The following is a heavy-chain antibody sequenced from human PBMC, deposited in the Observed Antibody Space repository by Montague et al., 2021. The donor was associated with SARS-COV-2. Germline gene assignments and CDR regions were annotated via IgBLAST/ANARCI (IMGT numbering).Heavy chain of an antibody. V-gene: IGHV4-59*01. Sequence: SETLSLTCTVSGDSINIYYWSWIRQSPGKGLERIGYISYSGSTNFNPSLKSRVSMSVDTSKNQFSLNLRYVTAADTAVYYCAKGGGGGSYFFAYWGQGTLVTVSS. CDR1: GDSINIYY. J-gene: IGHJ4*02. D-gene: IGHD3-16*01. CDR3: AKGGGGGSYFFAY. CDR2: ISYSGST.